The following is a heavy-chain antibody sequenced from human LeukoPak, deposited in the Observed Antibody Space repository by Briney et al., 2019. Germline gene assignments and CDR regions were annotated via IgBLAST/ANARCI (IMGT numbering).Heavy chain of an antibody. J-gene: IGHJ3*02. V-gene: IGHV4-59*01. Sequence: SETLSLTCTVPGGSISSYYWSWIRQPPGKGLEWIGYIYYSGSTNYNPSLKSRVTISVDTSKNQFSLKLSSVTAADTAVYYCARAVNRSGAFDIWGQGTMVTVSS. CDR1: GGSISSYY. CDR3: ARAVNRSGAFDI. D-gene: IGHD3-10*01. CDR2: IYYSGST.